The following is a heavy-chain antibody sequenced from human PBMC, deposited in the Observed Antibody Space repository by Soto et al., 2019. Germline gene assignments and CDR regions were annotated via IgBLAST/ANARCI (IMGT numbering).Heavy chain of an antibody. CDR1: GFTFSSYG. Sequence: QVQLVESGGGVVQPGRSLRLSCAASGFTFSSYGMHWVRQAPGKGLEWVAVISYDGSNKYYADSVKGRFTISRDNSKNTLYLQMNSLRAEDTAVYYCAKDKGYYDGIDVWGQGTTVTGSS. J-gene: IGHJ6*02. V-gene: IGHV3-30*18. CDR2: ISYDGSNK. CDR3: AKDKGYYDGIDV.